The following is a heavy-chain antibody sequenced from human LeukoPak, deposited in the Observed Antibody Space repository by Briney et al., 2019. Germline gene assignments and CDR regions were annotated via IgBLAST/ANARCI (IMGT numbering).Heavy chain of an antibody. CDR1: TDSTNTYY. J-gene: IGHJ4*02. D-gene: IGHD6-13*01. V-gene: IGHV4-59*04. Sequence: SETLSLTCSVSTDSTNTYYWSWIRQSPGKGLEWIGHIYQTGSTYYNPSLNSRVTISVDTSKNQFSLKLSSVTAADTAVYYCARSGGFRYSSSWYYFDYWGQGTLVTVSS. CDR2: IYQTGST. CDR3: ARSGGFRYSSSWYYFDY.